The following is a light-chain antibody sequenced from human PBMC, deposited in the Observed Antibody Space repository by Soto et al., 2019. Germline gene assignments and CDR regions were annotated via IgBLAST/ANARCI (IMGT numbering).Light chain of an antibody. CDR3: QQRHMWPIT. CDR2: DAY. CDR1: QSFRGL. J-gene: IGKJ5*01. V-gene: IGKV3-11*01. Sequence: EIVMTQSPATLSVSPGERATLSCRASQSFRGLLAWYQQKPGQAPRLLIYDAYNRATGIPPRCIARGSWTDFTLTISSLEPEDSSVYYCQQRHMWPITFGQGTRLEIK.